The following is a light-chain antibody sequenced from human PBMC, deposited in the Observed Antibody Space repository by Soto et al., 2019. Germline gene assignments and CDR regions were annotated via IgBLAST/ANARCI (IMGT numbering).Light chain of an antibody. CDR3: QEYNSDSGLT. Sequence: DIQMTPSPSTLSASVGDRVTITCRASQSISNWLAWYQQKPGKAPKLLIYTASNLVSGVPSRFSGSGSGTEFTLTISSLQPDDFATYYCQEYNSDSGLTFGGGTKVEIK. CDR2: TAS. CDR1: QSISNW. V-gene: IGKV1-5*03. J-gene: IGKJ4*01.